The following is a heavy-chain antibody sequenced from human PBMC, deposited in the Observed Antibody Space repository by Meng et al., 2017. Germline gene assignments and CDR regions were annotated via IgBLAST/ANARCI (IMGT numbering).Heavy chain of an antibody. CDR3: ARTEEQWLEIDY. CDR2: IWYDGSNK. CDR1: GFTFSSYG. D-gene: IGHD6-19*01. J-gene: IGHJ4*02. Sequence: GGSLRLSCAASGFTFSSYGMHWVRQAPGKGLEWVAVIWYDGSNKYYADSVKGRFTISRDNSKNTLYLQMNSLRAEDTAVYYCARTEEQWLEIDYWGQGTLVTVSS. V-gene: IGHV3-33*01.